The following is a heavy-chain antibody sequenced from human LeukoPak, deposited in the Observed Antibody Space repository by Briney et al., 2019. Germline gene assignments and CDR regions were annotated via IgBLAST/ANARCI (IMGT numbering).Heavy chain of an antibody. CDR3: ARGKLDCSSTSCRRAYYYYYMDV. Sequence: GGSLRLSCAASGFTFDDYGMSWVRQAPGKGLEWVSGINWNGGSTGYADSVKGRFTISRDNAKNSLYLQMNSLRAEDTALYHCARGKLDCSSTSCRRAYYYYYMDVWGKGTTVTVSS. CDR2: INWNGGST. V-gene: IGHV3-20*01. CDR1: GFTFDDYG. D-gene: IGHD2-2*01. J-gene: IGHJ6*03.